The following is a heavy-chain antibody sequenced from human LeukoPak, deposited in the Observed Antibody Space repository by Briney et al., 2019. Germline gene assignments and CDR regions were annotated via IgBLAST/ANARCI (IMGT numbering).Heavy chain of an antibody. CDR1: GASISGSNVY. V-gene: IGHV4-39*07. CDR2: INHSGST. D-gene: IGHD3-22*01. CDR3: ARGPPVGDHYDSSGYFY. Sequence: SETLSLTCSVSGASISGSNVYWGWIRQAPGKGLEWIGEINHSGSTNYNPSLKSRVTISVDTSKNQFSLELSSVTAADTAVYYCARGPPVGDHYDSSGYFYWGQGTLVTVSS. J-gene: IGHJ4*02.